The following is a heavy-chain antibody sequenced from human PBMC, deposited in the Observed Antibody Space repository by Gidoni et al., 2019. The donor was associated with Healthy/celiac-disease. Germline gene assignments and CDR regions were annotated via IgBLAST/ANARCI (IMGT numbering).Heavy chain of an antibody. V-gene: IGHV1-3*01. Sequence: QVQLVQSGAEVKKPGASVKVSCKASGYTFTSYAMHWVRQAPGQRLEWMGWINAGNGNTKYSKKFQGRVNINRDKTASKAYMELSSLRSEDTAVYYCARDNSSGWYHWFDPWGQGTLVTVSS. CDR3: ARDNSSGWYHWFDP. CDR1: GYTFTSYA. CDR2: INAGNGNT. J-gene: IGHJ5*02. D-gene: IGHD6-19*01.